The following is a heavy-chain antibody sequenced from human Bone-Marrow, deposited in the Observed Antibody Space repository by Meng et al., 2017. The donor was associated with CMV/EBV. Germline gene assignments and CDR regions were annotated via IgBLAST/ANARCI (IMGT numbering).Heavy chain of an antibody. CDR3: ARDVQYYYDSKGYLDC. V-gene: IGHV3-9*01. CDR1: TLTFDEYA. J-gene: IGHJ4*01. CDR2: INWNSGDM. D-gene: IGHD3-22*01. Sequence: SLRLSCAAATLTFDEYALHWVRQAPGKGLEWVAGINWNSGDMGYADSVKGRFTISRDDDKNSLYLQMDSLRAEDTALYYCARDVQYYYDSKGYLDCWGQGTLVTVSS.